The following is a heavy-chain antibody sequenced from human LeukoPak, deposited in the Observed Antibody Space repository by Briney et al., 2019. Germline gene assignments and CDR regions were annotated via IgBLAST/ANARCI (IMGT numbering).Heavy chain of an antibody. CDR1: GFTFSRFW. CDR2: VYTGGSTT. J-gene: IGHJ4*02. CDR3: STLMSFGNDY. V-gene: IGHV3-74*01. D-gene: IGHD4-23*01. Sequence: GGSLRLSCAASGFTFSRFWMHWVRQPPGNGLVWASRVYTGGSTTTYADPVNGRFTIHRDSAKNTVYLQINSLRAEHTALYYISTLMSFGNDYCGQGGLVTV.